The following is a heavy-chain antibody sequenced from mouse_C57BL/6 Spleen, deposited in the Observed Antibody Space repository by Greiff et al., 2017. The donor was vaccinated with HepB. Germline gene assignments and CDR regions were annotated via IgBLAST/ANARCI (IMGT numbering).Heavy chain of an antibody. J-gene: IGHJ3*01. V-gene: IGHV1-15*01. CDR1: GYTFTDYE. CDR2: IDPETGGT. CDR3: LAGFAY. Sequence: VKLMESGAELVRPGASVTLSCKASGYTFTDYEMHWVKQTPVHGLEWIGAIDPETGGTAYNQKFKGKAILTADKSSSTAYMELRSLTSEDSAVYYCLAGFAYWGQGTLVTVSA.